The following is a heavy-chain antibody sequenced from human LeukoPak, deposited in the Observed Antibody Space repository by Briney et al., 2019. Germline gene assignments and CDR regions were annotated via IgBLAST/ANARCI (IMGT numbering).Heavy chain of an antibody. J-gene: IGHJ4*02. CDR2: VKSKTDGGTL. V-gene: IGHV3-15*01. CDR1: GFTFNRAW. D-gene: IGHD3-10*01. CDR3: ATATDRYYYGSGTFLDH. Sequence: GGSLRLSCAASGFTFNRAWMTGVRQAPGQGLEWVGRVKSKTDGGTLDYAAPVKDRFIISRDDSSNTVSLQMNSLKSEDTAIYFCATATDRYYYGSGTFLDHWGRGTLVTVSS.